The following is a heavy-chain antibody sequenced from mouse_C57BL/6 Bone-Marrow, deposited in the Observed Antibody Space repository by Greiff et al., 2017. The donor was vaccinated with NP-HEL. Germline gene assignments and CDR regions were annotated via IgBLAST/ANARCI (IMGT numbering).Heavy chain of an antibody. J-gene: IGHJ1*03. CDR2: IYPGSGST. CDR3: ARDELLRPYWYFDV. V-gene: IGHV1-55*01. D-gene: IGHD1-2*01. CDR1: GYTFTSYW. Sequence: QVQLQQPGAELVKPGASVKMSCKASGYTFTSYWITWVKQRPGQGLEWIGDIYPGSGSTNYNEKFKSKATLTVDTSSSTAYMQLSSLTSEDSAVYYCARDELLRPYWYFDVWGTGTTVTVSS.